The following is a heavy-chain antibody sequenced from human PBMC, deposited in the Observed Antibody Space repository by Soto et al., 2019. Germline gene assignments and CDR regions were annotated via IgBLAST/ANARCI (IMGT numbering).Heavy chain of an antibody. J-gene: IGHJ4*02. CDR3: VKDKWYNNTWHLDY. D-gene: IGHD6-13*01. CDR2: ISWNSGSI. CDR1: GFTFDDYA. V-gene: IGHV3-9*01. Sequence: EVQLVESGGTLVEPGRSLRLSCAASGFTFDDYAMHWVRQAPGKGLEWVASISWNSGSIGYADSVKGRFTISRDNAKNSLSLQMNSLRPEDTALYYCVKDKWYNNTWHLDYWGQGTLVTVSS.